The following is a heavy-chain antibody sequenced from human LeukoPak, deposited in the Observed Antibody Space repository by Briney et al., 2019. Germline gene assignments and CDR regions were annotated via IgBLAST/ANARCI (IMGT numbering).Heavy chain of an antibody. CDR3: ARVRYCGGDCYPYYFDY. J-gene: IGHJ4*02. CDR1: GGSISSYY. Sequence: SETLSLTCTVSGGSISSYYWSWIRQPPGKGLEWIGYIYYSGSTNYNPSLKSRVTISVDTSKNQFSLKLSSVTAADTAVYYCARVRYCGGDCYPYYFDYWGQGTLVTVSS. D-gene: IGHD2-21*02. V-gene: IGHV4-59*01. CDR2: IYYSGST.